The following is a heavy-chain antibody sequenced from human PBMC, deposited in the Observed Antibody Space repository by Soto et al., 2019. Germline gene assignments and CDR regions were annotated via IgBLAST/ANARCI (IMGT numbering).Heavy chain of an antibody. CDR3: ARSSSWRGYYYYYGMDV. CDR2: INHSGST. D-gene: IGHD6-13*01. V-gene: IGHV4-34*01. J-gene: IGHJ6*02. CDR1: GGSFSGYY. Sequence: SETLSLTCAVYGGSFSGYYWSWIRQPPGKGLEWIGEINHSGSTNYNPSLKSRVTISVDTSKNQFSLKLSSVTAADTAVYYCARSSSWRGYYYYYGMDVWGQGTMVTVSS.